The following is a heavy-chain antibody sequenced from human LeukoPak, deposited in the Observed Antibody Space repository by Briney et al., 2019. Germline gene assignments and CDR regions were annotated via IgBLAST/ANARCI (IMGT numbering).Heavy chain of an antibody. Sequence: GGSLRLSCAAPGFTFNAYGMHWVRQAPGKGLEWVANIKQDGSEKYYVDSVKGRFTISRDNSKNTLYLQMNSLRAEDTAVYYCAKGGGGTDYWGQGTLVTVSS. V-gene: IGHV3-7*03. CDR2: IKQDGSEK. D-gene: IGHD1-14*01. CDR3: AKGGGGTDY. CDR1: GFTFNAYG. J-gene: IGHJ4*02.